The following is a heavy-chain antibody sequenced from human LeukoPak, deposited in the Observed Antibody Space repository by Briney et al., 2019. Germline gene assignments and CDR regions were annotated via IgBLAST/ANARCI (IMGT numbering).Heavy chain of an antibody. D-gene: IGHD1-14*01. CDR3: ARDPSNIVGRKVYFDY. Sequence: GASVKVSCKTSGYSFTRYAISWMRQAPGQGLEWMGWISTYDHTTKYPQKVQGRVTMTAETSTTTAYMELRGLTSDDTAVYFCARDPSNIVGRKVYFDYWGQGTPSTVSS. J-gene: IGHJ4*02. CDR1: GYSFTRYA. V-gene: IGHV1-18*01. CDR2: ISTYDHTT.